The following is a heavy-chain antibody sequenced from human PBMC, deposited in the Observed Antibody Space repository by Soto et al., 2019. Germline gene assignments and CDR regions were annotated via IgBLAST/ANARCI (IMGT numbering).Heavy chain of an antibody. D-gene: IGHD3-16*02. CDR1: GGSISSGGYS. CDR3: ARGEVRLSYFDY. CDR2: IYHSGST. Sequence: SETLSLTCAVSGGSISSGGYSWSWIRQPPGKGLEWIGYIYHSGSTYYNPSLKSRVTISVDRSKNQFSLKLSSVTAADTAVYYGARGEVRLSYFDYWGQGTLVTVSS. V-gene: IGHV4-30-2*01. J-gene: IGHJ4*02.